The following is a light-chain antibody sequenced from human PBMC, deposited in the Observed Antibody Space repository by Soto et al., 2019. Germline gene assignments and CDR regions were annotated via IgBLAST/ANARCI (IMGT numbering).Light chain of an antibody. CDR1: SSDVGGYNY. J-gene: IGLJ1*01. CDR2: EVN. Sequence: QSVLTQPPSASGSPGQSVAISCTGTSSDVGGYNYVSWYQQHPGKAPKLMIYEVNKRPSGVPDRFSGSKSGNTASLTVSGLQAEDEADYYCSSWARSLYVFGSGTKVTVL. CDR3: SSWARSLYV. V-gene: IGLV2-8*01.